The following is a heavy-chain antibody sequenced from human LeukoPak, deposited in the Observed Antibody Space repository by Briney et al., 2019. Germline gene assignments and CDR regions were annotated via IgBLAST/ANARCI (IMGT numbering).Heavy chain of an antibody. J-gene: IGHJ4*02. CDR3: AREGSDSSGYYYGY. V-gene: IGHV3-33*01. D-gene: IGHD3-22*01. Sequence: GGSLRLSCAASGFTFSSYGMHWVRQAPGKGLEWVAVIWYDGSNKYYADSVKGRFTISRDNSKNTLYLQMNSLRAEDTAVYYCAREGSDSSGYYYGYWGQGTLVTVSA. CDR2: IWYDGSNK. CDR1: GFTFSSYG.